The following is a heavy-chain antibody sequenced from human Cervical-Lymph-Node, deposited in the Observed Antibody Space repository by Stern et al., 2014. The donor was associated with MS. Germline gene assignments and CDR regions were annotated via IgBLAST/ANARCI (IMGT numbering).Heavy chain of an antibody. J-gene: IGHJ3*01. CDR3: ARGLGMRLGYDDAFDA. D-gene: IGHD7-27*01. Sequence: QVQLVQSGSELKKPGASVKGSCKASGYTFTKYAMNWVRQAPGQGLEWMGWTKTNTRNSTDTQAFTVRFVFSFNTSVSTAYLQIFSLKTEDTAVYYCARGLGMRLGYDDAFDAWVQGTLVIVSS. V-gene: IGHV7-4-1*01. CDR2: TKTNTRNS. CDR1: GYTFTKYA.